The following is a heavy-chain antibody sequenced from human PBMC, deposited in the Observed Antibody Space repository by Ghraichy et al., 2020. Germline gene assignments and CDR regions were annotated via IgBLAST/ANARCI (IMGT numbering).Heavy chain of an antibody. CDR2: ISDSGGST. Sequence: GGSLRLSCAASEFTFSNYGMSWVRQAPGKGLEWVSRISDSGGSTYYADSVKGRFTISRDNSKNTLYLQMNSLRAEDTAVYYCATDQKTNGWLPGNWGQGTLVTVSS. CDR3: ATDQKTNGWLPGN. CDR1: EFTFSNYG. D-gene: IGHD6-19*01. V-gene: IGHV3-23*01. J-gene: IGHJ4*02.